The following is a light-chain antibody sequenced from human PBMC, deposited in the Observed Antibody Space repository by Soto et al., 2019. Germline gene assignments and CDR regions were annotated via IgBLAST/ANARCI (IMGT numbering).Light chain of an antibody. J-gene: IGLJ1*01. Sequence: QSVLTQPPSASGTPGQRVTISCSGGSSNIGSNAVTWYHQLPGAAPKLLIYSNNQRPSGVPDRFSGSKSGTSASLAISVLQSEDEADYYCAAWDDSLNGLYVFGTGTKVTVL. V-gene: IGLV1-44*01. CDR1: SSNIGSNA. CDR2: SNN. CDR3: AAWDDSLNGLYV.